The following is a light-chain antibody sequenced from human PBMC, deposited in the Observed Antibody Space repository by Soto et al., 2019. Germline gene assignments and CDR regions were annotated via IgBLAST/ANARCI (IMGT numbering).Light chain of an antibody. J-gene: IGKJ1*01. V-gene: IGKV3-20*01. CDR1: QSVSSSS. CDR3: HQYGSSPAT. CDR2: GAS. Sequence: EIVLTQSPGTLSLSPGERATLSCRASQSVSSSSLAWYQQKPGQAPRLLIYGASSRATGIPDRFSGSGSGTDFTLTISRLEPEDFAVYYCHQYGSSPATFGQGTKV.